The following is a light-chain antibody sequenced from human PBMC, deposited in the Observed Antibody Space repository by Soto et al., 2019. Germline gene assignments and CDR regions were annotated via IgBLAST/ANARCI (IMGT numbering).Light chain of an antibody. J-gene: IGKJ3*01. V-gene: IGKV3-15*01. CDR3: QQYNNWPPFT. CDR1: QSVSNK. Sequence: EIVMTQSPVTLSVSPGQRATLSCRASQSVSNKLVWYQQKPGQAPRLLIYGASTRATGIPARFSGSGSGTEFTLTISSLQSEDFAVYYCQQYNNWPPFTFGPGTKVDIK. CDR2: GAS.